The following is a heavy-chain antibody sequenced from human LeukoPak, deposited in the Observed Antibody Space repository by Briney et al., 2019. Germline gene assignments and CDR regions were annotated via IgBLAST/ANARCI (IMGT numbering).Heavy chain of an antibody. CDR1: GFTFDDYA. CDR2: ISWNSGSI. Sequence: GGSLRLSCAASGFTFDDYAMHCVRQAPGKGLWCVSGISWNSGSIGYADSVKGRFTISRDNAKNSLYLQMNSLRAEDTALYYCAKTQRYFDWLSDPSFDYWGQGTLVTVSS. CDR3: AKTQRYFDWLSDPSFDY. V-gene: IGHV3-9*01. J-gene: IGHJ4*02. D-gene: IGHD3-9*01.